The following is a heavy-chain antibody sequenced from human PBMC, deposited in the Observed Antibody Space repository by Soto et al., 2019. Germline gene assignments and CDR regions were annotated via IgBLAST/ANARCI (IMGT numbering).Heavy chain of an antibody. D-gene: IGHD1-26*01. CDR1: GFTFGDYA. V-gene: IGHV3-49*04. Sequence: CLRLSCTASGFTFGDYAMSWVRQAPGKGLEWVGFIRSKAYGGTTEYAASVKGRFTISRDDSKSIAYLQMNSLKTEDTAVYYCTGSTQVGGPDYWGQRTLVTVSS. CDR2: IRSKAYGGTT. J-gene: IGHJ4*02. CDR3: TGSTQVGGPDY.